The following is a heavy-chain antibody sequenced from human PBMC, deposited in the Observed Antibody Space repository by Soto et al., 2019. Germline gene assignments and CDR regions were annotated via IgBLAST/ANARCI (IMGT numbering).Heavy chain of an antibody. CDR1: GGSISSYY. Sequence: PSETLSLTCTVSGGSISSYYWSWIRQPPGKGLEWIGYIYYSGSTNYNPSLKSRVTISVDTSKNQFSLKLSSVTAADTAVYYCARTRGYHYYFDYWGQGTLVTVSS. CDR2: IYYSGST. D-gene: IGHD3-22*01. V-gene: IGHV4-59*08. J-gene: IGHJ4*02. CDR3: ARTRGYHYYFDY.